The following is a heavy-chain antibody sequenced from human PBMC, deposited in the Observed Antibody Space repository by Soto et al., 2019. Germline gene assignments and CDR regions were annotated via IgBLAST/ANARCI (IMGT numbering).Heavy chain of an antibody. CDR2: IFPRDLDV. J-gene: IGHJ5*01. Sequence: LKISCQTSGYTFTNYWIGWVRQMPGGGLEWLGLIFPRDLDVRYSPSFEGQVTISADSSTATAFLHWRSLEASDSALYFCARLASLQQPFDSWGQGTPVTVSS. CDR3: ARLASLQQPFDS. CDR1: GYTFTNYW. V-gene: IGHV5-51*01. D-gene: IGHD6-13*01.